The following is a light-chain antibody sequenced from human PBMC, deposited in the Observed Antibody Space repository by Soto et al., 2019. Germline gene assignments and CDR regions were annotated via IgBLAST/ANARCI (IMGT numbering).Light chain of an antibody. CDR2: AAS. J-gene: IGKJ1*01. Sequence: DIQMTQSPSSLSASVGDRVTITCRASQSISSYLNWYQQKPGKAPKLLIYAASSLQSGVPSRFSGSGSGTDFTLTISSLQPEDFAMYYCQQYGNSPRTFGQGTKVDIK. CDR3: QQYGNSPRT. CDR1: QSISSY. V-gene: IGKV1-39*01.